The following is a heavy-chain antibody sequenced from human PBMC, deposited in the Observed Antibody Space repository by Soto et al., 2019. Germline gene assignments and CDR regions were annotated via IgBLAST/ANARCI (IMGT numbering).Heavy chain of an antibody. CDR1: GGSISSGGYY. D-gene: IGHD5-18*01. V-gene: IGHV4-31*03. J-gene: IGHJ4*02. CDR2: IYYSGST. CDR3: AAQIFRGYSYGRIDY. Sequence: SETLSLTCTVSGGSISSGGYYWSWIRQHPGKGLEWIGYIYYSGSTYYNPSLKSRVTISVDTSKNQFSLKLSSVTAADTAVYYCAAQIFRGYSYGRIDYWGQGTLVTV.